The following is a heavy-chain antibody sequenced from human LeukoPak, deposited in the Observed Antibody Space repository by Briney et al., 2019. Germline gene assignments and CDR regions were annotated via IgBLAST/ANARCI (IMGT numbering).Heavy chain of an antibody. D-gene: IGHD7-27*01. CDR3: ARGLGYLDY. Sequence: ASVNVSCKASGGTFSSDANSWVRQAPGQGLEWMGRIIPILGIANYAQKFQGRVTITADKSTSTAYMELSSLRSEDTAVYYCARGLGYLDYWGQGTLVTVSS. V-gene: IGHV1-69*04. CDR1: GGTFSSDA. CDR2: IIPILGIA. J-gene: IGHJ4*02.